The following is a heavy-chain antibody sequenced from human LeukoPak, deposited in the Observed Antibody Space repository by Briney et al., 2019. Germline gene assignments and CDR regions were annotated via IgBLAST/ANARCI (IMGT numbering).Heavy chain of an antibody. CDR2: INPSGGST. CDR1: GYTFTSYY. Sequence: ASVNVSCTASGYTFTSYYMHWVRQAPGQGLEWTGIINPSGGSTSYAQKFQGRVTMTRDTSTSTVYMELSSLRSEDTAVYYCARGRSTAMVKDAFDIWGQGTMVTVSS. CDR3: ARGRSTAMVKDAFDI. V-gene: IGHV1-46*01. D-gene: IGHD5-18*01. J-gene: IGHJ3*02.